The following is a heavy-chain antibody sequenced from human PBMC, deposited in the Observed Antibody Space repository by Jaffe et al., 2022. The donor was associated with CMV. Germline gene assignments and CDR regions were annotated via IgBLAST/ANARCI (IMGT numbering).Heavy chain of an antibody. J-gene: IGHJ6*03. D-gene: IGHD4-4*01. Sequence: QVQLQESGPGLVKPSDTLSLTCAVSGYSISSSNWWGWIRQPPGKGLEWIGYIYYSGSTYYNPSLKSRVTMSVDTSKNQFSLKLSSVTAVDTAVYYCARSTTVTTFFGNKYYYYYMDVWGKGTTVTVSS. CDR2: IYYSGST. CDR1: GYSISSSNW. CDR3: ARSTTVTTFFGNKYYYYYMDV. V-gene: IGHV4-28*07.